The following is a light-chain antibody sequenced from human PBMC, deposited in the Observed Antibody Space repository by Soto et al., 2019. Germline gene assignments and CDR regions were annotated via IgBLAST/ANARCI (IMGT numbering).Light chain of an antibody. V-gene: IGKV3-11*01. Sequence: EIVLTQSPATLSLSPGERATLSCRASQSVRSYLAWYQQKPGQAPRLLIYDASNRATGIPARFSGSGSGTDFTLTISSLDPEDFAVYYCQQRSSWPSITFGQGTRLEIK. J-gene: IGKJ5*01. CDR3: QQRSSWPSIT. CDR2: DAS. CDR1: QSVRSY.